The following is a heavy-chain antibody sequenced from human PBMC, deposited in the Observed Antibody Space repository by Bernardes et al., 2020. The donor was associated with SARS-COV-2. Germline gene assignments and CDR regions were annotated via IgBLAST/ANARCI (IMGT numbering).Heavy chain of an antibody. CDR2: ISGSSTYI. Sequence: GGSLGLSCAASGFTFSTYTMNWVRQAPGKGLEWVSYISGSSTYIYYADSLKGRFTISRDNAKNSLYLQMNSLRAEDTAVYYCASVTGQRAANYWGQGTLVTVSS. CDR1: GFTFSTYT. J-gene: IGHJ4*02. D-gene: IGHD7-27*01. V-gene: IGHV3-21*01. CDR3: ASVTGQRAANY.